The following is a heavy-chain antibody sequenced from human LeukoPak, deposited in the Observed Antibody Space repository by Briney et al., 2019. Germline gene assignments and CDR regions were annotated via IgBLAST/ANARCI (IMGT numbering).Heavy chain of an antibody. CDR3: TTASGDCSSTSCYD. V-gene: IGHV1-24*01. CDR2: FDPEDGET. Sequence: GASVKVSCKVSGYTLTELSMHWVRQAPGKGLEWMGGFDPEDGETIYAQKFQGRVTMTEDTSTDTAYMELSSLRSEDTAVYYCTTASGDCSSTSCYDWGQGTLVTVSS. D-gene: IGHD2-2*01. J-gene: IGHJ4*02. CDR1: GYTLTELS.